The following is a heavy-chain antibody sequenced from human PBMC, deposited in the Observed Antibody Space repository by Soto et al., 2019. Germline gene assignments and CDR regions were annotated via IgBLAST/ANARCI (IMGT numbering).Heavy chain of an antibody. D-gene: IGHD5-12*01. Sequence: SETLSLTCTVSGGSISSGGYYWSWIRQHPGKGLEWIGYIYHSGSTYYNPSLKSRVTISVDTSKNQFSLKLSSVTAADTAVYYCANIVAKYYFDYWGQGTLVTVSS. CDR3: ANIVAKYYFDY. CDR1: GGSISSGGYY. CDR2: IYHSGST. V-gene: IGHV4-31*03. J-gene: IGHJ4*02.